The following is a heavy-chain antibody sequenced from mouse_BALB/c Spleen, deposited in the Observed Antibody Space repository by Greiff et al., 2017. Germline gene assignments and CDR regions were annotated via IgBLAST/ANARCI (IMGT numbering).Heavy chain of an antibody. CDR3: ARYGSYAMDY. CDR1: GYSITSGY. CDR2: MSHSGST. Sequence: EVKLVESGPSLVKPSQTLSLSCSVTGYSITSGYWNWIRKFPGNKLEYMGYMSHSGSTYYYPSLKSRISITRDTSKNQYYLQLNSVTTEDTATYYCARYGSYAMDYWGQGTSVTVSS. V-gene: IGHV3-8*02. J-gene: IGHJ4*01. D-gene: IGHD1-1*02.